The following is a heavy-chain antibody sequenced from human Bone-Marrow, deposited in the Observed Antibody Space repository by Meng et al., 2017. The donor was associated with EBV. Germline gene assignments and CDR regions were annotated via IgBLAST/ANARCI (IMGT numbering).Heavy chain of an antibody. CDR1: GYTFTGYY. D-gene: IGHD1-26*01. Sequence: QVQLVQSGAEVKKPGASVKVSCKASGYTFTGYYMHWVRQAPGQGLEWMGIINPNGGSTSYAQKFQGRVTMTRDTSTSTVYMELSSLRSEDTAVYYCAREATDGFDYWGQGTLVTVSS. CDR3: AREATDGFDY. J-gene: IGHJ4*02. CDR2: INPNGGST. V-gene: IGHV1-46*01.